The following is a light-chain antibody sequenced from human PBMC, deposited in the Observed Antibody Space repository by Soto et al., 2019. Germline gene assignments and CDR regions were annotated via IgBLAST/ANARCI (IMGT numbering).Light chain of an antibody. V-gene: IGLV2-23*01. J-gene: IGLJ1*01. Sequence: QALLTLPASVSGSRGQSITISCTGTISDVGNYNLVSWYQQHPGKAPKLIIYEGSKRPSGVSNRFSGSKSGNTASLTVSGLQADDEADYYCCSYAGSSTSYAFATGTKVTVL. CDR2: EGS. CDR1: ISDVGNYNL. CDR3: CSYAGSSTSYA.